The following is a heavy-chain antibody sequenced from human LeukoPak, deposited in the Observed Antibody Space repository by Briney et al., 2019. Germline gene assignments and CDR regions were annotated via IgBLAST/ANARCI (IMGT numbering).Heavy chain of an antibody. D-gene: IGHD6-19*01. CDR2: IKSKTDGWTT. J-gene: IGHJ4*02. V-gene: IGHV3-15*01. CDR1: GCTFSNAW. CDR3: TAGIAVFETDY. Sequence: GGSLRLFCAASGCTFSNAWMSWVRQAPGKGLEWVGRIKSKTDGWTTDYAAPVKGRFTISRDDSKNTLYLQMNSLKTEDTAVYYCTAGIAVFETDYWGQRGLLGVSS.